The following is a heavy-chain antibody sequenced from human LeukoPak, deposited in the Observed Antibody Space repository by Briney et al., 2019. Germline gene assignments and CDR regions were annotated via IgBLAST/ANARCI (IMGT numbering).Heavy chain of an antibody. J-gene: IGHJ6*02. CDR1: GFTFSSYW. D-gene: IGHD1-14*01. V-gene: IGHV3-74*01. CDR2: INSDGSST. CDR3: ARSSNRADYYYYYGMDV. Sequence: GGSLRLSCEVSGFTFSSYWMHWDRQAPGKGLVWVSGINSDGSSTSYADSVKGRFTISRDNAKNTLYLQMNSLRAEDTAVYYCARSSNRADYYYYYGMDVWGQGTTVTVSS.